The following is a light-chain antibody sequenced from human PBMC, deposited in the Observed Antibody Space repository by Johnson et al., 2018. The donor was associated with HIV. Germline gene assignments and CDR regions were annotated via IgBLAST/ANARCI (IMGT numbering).Light chain of an antibody. CDR3: GTWDSSLSAS. J-gene: IGLJ1*01. CDR1: SSNIGNNY. V-gene: IGLV1-51*01. CDR2: DNN. Sequence: QSVLTQPPSVSAAPGQKVTISCSGSSSNIGNNYVSWYQQLPGTAPKLLIYDNNKRPSGIPDRFSGSKSGTSATLGINGLQTGDEADYYCGTWDSSLSASFGTVTKCTVL.